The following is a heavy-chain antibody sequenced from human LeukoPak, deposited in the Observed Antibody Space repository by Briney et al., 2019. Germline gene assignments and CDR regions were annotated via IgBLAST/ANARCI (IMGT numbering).Heavy chain of an antibody. J-gene: IGHJ4*02. CDR1: GFTFSSYG. V-gene: IGHV3-30*03. CDR3: ATYIVAPLDY. D-gene: IGHD5-12*01. CDR2: ISYDGSNK. Sequence: GGSLRLSCAASGFTFSSYGMHWVRQAPGKGLEWVAVISYDGSNKYYADSVKGRFTISRDNSKNTLYLQMNSLRAEDTAVYYCATYIVAPLDYWGQGTLVTVSS.